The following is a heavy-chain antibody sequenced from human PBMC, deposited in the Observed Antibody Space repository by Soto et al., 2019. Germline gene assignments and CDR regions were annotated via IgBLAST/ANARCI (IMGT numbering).Heavy chain of an antibody. CDR1: GFTFSSYS. V-gene: IGHV3-48*02. CDR3: AREPRYSSSSGNFDY. J-gene: IGHJ4*02. CDR2: ISSSSSTI. D-gene: IGHD6-6*01. Sequence: PGGSLRLSCAASGFTFSSYSMNWVRQAPGKGLEWVSYISSSSSTIYYADSVKGRFTISRDNAKNSLYLQVNSLRDEDTAVYYCAREPRYSSSSGNFDYWGQVPLVTVSS.